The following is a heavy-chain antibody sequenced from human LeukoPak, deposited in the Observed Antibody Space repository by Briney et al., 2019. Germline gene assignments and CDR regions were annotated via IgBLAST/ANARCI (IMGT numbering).Heavy chain of an antibody. J-gene: IGHJ4*02. V-gene: IGHV5-51*01. CDR2: IYPGDSDT. Sequence: GESLKISCKGSGYSFTSYWIGWVRQMPGKGLEWMGIIYPGDSDTRYSPSFQGQVTISADKSISTAYLQWSSLKASDTAMYYCARPRFQGEMAAYFDYWGQGTLVTVSS. CDR1: GYSFTSYW. CDR3: ARPRFQGEMAAYFDY. D-gene: IGHD5-24*01.